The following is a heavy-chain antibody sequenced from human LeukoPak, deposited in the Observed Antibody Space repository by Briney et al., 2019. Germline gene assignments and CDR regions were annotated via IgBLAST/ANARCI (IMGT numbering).Heavy chain of an antibody. J-gene: IGHJ4*02. CDR1: GFTFSSYA. Sequence: GGSLRLSCAASGFTFSSYATSWVRQAPGKGLEWVSAISGSGGSTYYADSVKGRFTISRDNAKNSLYLQMSSLRAEDTALYYCASRSSVAASGPGWGQGTLVTVSS. V-gene: IGHV3-23*01. CDR3: ASRSSVAASGPG. CDR2: ISGSGGST. D-gene: IGHD2-15*01.